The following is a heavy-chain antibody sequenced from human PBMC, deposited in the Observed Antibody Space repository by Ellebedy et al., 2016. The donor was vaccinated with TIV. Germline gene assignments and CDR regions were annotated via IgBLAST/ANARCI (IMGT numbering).Heavy chain of an antibody. V-gene: IGHV4-34*01. J-gene: IGHJ4*02. D-gene: IGHD3-10*01. CDR1: GGSFSGYY. CDR3: ASITMVRGVIGY. CDR2: INHSGST. Sequence: GSLRLSXAVYGGSFSGYYWSWIRQPPGKGLEWIGEINHSGSTNYNPSLKSRVTISVDTSKNQFSLKLSSVTAADTAVYYCASITMVRGVIGYWGQGTLVTVSS.